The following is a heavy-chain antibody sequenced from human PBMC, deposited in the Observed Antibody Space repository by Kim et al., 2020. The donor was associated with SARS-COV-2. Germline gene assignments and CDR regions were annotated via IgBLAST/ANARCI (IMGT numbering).Heavy chain of an antibody. D-gene: IGHD2-21*01. CDR2: IKFDGSEK. J-gene: IGHJ5*02. CDR3: ARVGNCAGDGCRGRDWFDP. Sequence: GGSLRLSCAASGFSFDMYWMTWVRQVPGKGLECVANIKFDGSEKYYVDSMEGRFTISRDNARNSVYLQLNSPRVEDTAVYYCARVGNCAGDGCRGRDWFDPWGQGTLVTVSA. V-gene: IGHV3-7*04. CDR1: GFSFDMYW.